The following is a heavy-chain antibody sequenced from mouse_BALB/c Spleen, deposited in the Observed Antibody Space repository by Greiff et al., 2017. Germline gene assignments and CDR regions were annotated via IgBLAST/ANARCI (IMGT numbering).Heavy chain of an antibody. CDR1: GFSLTSYG. Sequence: VKLMESGPGLVQPSQSLSITCTVSGFSLTSYGVHWVRQSPGKGLEWLGVIWSGGSTDYNAAFISRLSISKDNSKSQVFFKMNSLQADDTAIYYCARNRGYGNYYYAMDYWGQGTSVTVSS. D-gene: IGHD2-10*02. CDR3: ARNRGYGNYYYAMDY. CDR2: IWSGGST. J-gene: IGHJ4*01. V-gene: IGHV2-4-1*01.